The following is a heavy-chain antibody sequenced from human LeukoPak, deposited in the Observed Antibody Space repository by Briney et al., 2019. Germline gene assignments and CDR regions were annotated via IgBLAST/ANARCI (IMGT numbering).Heavy chain of an antibody. Sequence: PSQTLSLTCTVSGGSISSGGYYWSWIRQPPGKGLEWIGYIYHSGSTYYNPSLKSRVTISVDTSKNQFSLKLSSVTAADTAVYYCARENCSGGSCLGFDYWGQGTLVTVSS. V-gene: IGHV4-30-2*01. J-gene: IGHJ4*02. CDR1: GGSISSGGYY. D-gene: IGHD2-15*01. CDR3: ARENCSGGSCLGFDY. CDR2: IYHSGST.